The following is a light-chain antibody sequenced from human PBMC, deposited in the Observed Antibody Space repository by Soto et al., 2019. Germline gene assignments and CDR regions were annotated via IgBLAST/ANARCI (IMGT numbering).Light chain of an antibody. J-gene: IGLJ7*01. V-gene: IGLV1-40*01. CDR2: GNS. Sequence: SALTEPPSVSGAPGQRVTISCTGSSSNIGAGYDVHWYQQLPGTAPKLLIYGNSNRPSGVPDRFSGSKSGTSASLAITGLQAEDEADYYCQSYDSSLSGFAVFGGGTQLTVL. CDR1: SSNIGAGYD. CDR3: QSYDSSLSGFAV.